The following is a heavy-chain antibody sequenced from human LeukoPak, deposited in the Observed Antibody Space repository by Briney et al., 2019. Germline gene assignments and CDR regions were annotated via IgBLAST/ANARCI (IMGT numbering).Heavy chain of an antibody. CDR3: ARGHYGMGV. V-gene: IGHV3-11*06. CDR1: GFTFSDHY. Sequence: GGSLRLSCAASGFTFSDHYMSWIRQAPGKGLEWVSYISTSSSHTNYADSVKGRFTISRDNAKNSLYLQINSLRAEDTAVYYCARGHYGMGVWGQGTTVTVSS. J-gene: IGHJ6*02. CDR2: ISTSSSHT.